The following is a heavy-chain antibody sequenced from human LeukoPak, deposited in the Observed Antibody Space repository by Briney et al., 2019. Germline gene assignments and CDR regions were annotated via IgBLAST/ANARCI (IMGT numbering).Heavy chain of an antibody. Sequence: SETLSLTCTVSGGSISTYYWSWIRQPAGKGLEWIGRIYTRGSTNYNPSLKTRVTMSIDTSKNHFSLKLSSVTAADTAVYYCAGGRRYCSSTSCYGLDYWGQGTLVNVS. D-gene: IGHD2-2*01. J-gene: IGHJ4*02. CDR3: AGGRRYCSSTSCYGLDY. CDR2: IYTRGST. V-gene: IGHV4-4*07. CDR1: GGSISTYY.